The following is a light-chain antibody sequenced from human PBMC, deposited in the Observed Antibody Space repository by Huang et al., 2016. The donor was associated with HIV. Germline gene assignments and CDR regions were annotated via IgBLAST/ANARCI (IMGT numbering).Light chain of an antibody. Sequence: IQLTQSPSCLSASVGDRVTITCRASQGIGRYLVWYQQKPGKAPKLLIYAASTLQSGVPSRFSGSGSGTDFTLTISSLQPEDFATYYCQQLKTYPITFGPGTQVDIK. V-gene: IGKV1-9*01. J-gene: IGKJ3*01. CDR3: QQLKTYPIT. CDR1: QGIGRY. CDR2: AAS.